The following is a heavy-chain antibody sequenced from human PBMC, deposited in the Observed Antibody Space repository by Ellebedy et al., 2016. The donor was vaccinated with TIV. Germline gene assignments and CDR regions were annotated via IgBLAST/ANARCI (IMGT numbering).Heavy chain of an antibody. CDR3: ARVNGYFDH. V-gene: IGHV4-59*11. Sequence: MPSETLSLTCAVSGASISTHYWSWIRQPPGKGLEWIGYISYSGSTIYNPSLKSRITISLDTPKNRFSLKLTSVTAADTAVYYCARVNGYFDHWGQGTLVTVSS. CDR2: ISYSGST. CDR1: GASISTHY. D-gene: IGHD2-8*01. J-gene: IGHJ4*02.